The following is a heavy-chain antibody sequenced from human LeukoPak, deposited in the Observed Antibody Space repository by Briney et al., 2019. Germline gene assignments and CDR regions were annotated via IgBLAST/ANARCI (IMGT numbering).Heavy chain of an antibody. CDR3: AGPYDSSGYYQTTYGMDV. J-gene: IGHJ6*02. Sequence: SETLSLTCAAYGGSFSGYYWSWIRRPPGKGLEWIGEINHSGSTNYNPSLKSRVTISVDTSKNQFSLKLSSVTAADTAVYYCAGPYDSSGYYQTTYGMDVWGQGTTVTVSS. V-gene: IGHV4-34*01. D-gene: IGHD3-22*01. CDR2: INHSGST. CDR1: GGSFSGYY.